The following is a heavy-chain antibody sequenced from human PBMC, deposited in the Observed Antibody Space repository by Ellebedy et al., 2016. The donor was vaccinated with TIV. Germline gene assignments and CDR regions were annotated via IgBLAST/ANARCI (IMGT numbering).Heavy chain of an antibody. J-gene: IGHJ3*02. Sequence: GESLKISCAASGFSFSSYWMTWVRQAPGKGLEWVANMRQDGNDKYYVDSVKGRFTISRDNAKNSLYLEMNSLRAEDTAVYYCATDGSYGDYLSPAHAFEIWGQGTVVAVSS. CDR2: MRQDGNDK. D-gene: IGHD4-17*01. V-gene: IGHV3-7*01. CDR3: ATDGSYGDYLSPAHAFEI. CDR1: GFSFSSYW.